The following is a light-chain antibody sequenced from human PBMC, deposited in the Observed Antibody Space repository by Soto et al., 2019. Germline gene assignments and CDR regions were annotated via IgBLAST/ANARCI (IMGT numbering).Light chain of an antibody. Sequence: EIVLTQSPGTLSLSPGERATLSCRASQSVTSNYVAWYQQTPGQAPRLLFFGASIRATGIPDRFSGSGSGTDFTLTISSLEPEDSAVYHCQPYGSSPTTFGQGTKVEIK. CDR2: GAS. CDR3: QPYGSSPTT. J-gene: IGKJ1*01. CDR1: QSVTSNY. V-gene: IGKV3-20*01.